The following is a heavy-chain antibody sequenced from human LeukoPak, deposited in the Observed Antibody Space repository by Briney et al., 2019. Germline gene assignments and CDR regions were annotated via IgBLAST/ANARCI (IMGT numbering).Heavy chain of an antibody. D-gene: IGHD3-16*01. CDR2: ISGSGGST. Sequence: GGSPRLSCAASGFTFSSYAMSWVRQAPGKGLEWVSGISGSGGSTYYADSVKGRFTISRDNSKKTLFMQMNSLRAEDTAVYYCANPAASASGGYWGQGTLVTVSS. J-gene: IGHJ4*02. V-gene: IGHV3-23*01. CDR1: GFTFSSYA. CDR3: ANPAASASGGY.